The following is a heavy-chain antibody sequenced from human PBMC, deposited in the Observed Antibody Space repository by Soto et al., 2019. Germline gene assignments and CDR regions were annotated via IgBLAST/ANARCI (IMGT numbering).Heavy chain of an antibody. D-gene: IGHD6-13*01. CDR2: INHRGSA. J-gene: IGHJ4*02. CDR1: GASVSSTYW. Sequence: PSETLSLTCAVSGASVSSTYWWSWVRQPPGKGPEWIGDINHRGSANYNPSLKSRVTISVDISKSQFSLRLTSVTAADTAVYYCARYNAASGTYYFDFWGQGALVTVSS. V-gene: IGHV4-4*02. CDR3: ARYNAASGTYYFDF.